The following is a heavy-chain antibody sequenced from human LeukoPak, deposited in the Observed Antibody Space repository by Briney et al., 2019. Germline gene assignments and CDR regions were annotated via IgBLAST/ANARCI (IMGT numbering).Heavy chain of an antibody. CDR3: ARVYYYDSSGYYPGGPFDY. CDR2: IIPILGIA. Sequence: ASVKVSCTASGGTFSSYAISWVRQAPGQGLEWMGRIIPILGIANYAQKFQGRVTITADKSTSTAYMELSSLRSEDTAVYYCARVYYYDSSGYYPGGPFDYWGQGTLVTVSS. J-gene: IGHJ4*02. CDR1: GGTFSSYA. D-gene: IGHD3-22*01. V-gene: IGHV1-69*04.